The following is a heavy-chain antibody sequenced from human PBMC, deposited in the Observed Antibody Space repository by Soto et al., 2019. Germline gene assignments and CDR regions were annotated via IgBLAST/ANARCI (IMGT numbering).Heavy chain of an antibody. CDR3: AKDRVAAAGNPLDY. V-gene: IGHV3-30*18. CDR2: ISYDGSNK. Sequence: QVQLVESGGGVVQPGRSLRLSCAASGFTFSSYGMHWVRQAPGKGLEWVAVISYDGSNKYYADSVKGRFTISRDNSKNTLYLQMNSLRAEDKAVYYCAKDRVAAAGNPLDYWGQGTLVTVSS. CDR1: GFTFSSYG. J-gene: IGHJ4*02. D-gene: IGHD6-13*01.